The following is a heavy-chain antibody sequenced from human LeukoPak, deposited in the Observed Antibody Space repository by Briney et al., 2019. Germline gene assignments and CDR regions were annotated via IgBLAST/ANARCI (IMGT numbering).Heavy chain of an antibody. D-gene: IGHD2-21*02. Sequence: SETLSLTCTVSGGPVSSGSYYWSWIRQPPGKGLEWIGYIYYSGSTNYNPSLKSRVTISVDTSKNQFSLKLSSVTAADTAVYYCARDLGRGDVPFDYWGQGTLVTVSS. CDR2: IYYSGST. CDR1: GGPVSSGSYY. J-gene: IGHJ4*02. CDR3: ARDLGRGDVPFDY. V-gene: IGHV4-61*01.